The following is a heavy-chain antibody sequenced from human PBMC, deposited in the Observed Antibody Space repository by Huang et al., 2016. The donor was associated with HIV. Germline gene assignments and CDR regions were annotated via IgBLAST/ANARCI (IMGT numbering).Heavy chain of an antibody. D-gene: IGHD6-6*01. V-gene: IGHV1-2*02. Sequence: TFTDSNIHWVRQAPGQGLEWMGWINPKRGGTIYAQRVQGRVTMTRDTTISTVHMDLRRIQSDDTAVYFCARDWSFGSSTSPADWGQGTLVTVSS. CDR3: ARDWSFGSSTSPAD. J-gene: IGHJ4*02. CDR1: TFTDSN. CDR2: INPKRGGT.